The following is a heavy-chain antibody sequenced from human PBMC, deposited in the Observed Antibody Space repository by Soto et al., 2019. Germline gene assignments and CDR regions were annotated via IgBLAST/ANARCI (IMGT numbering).Heavy chain of an antibody. CDR1: GLTFSDHY. CDR3: TITFGGVLRF. V-gene: IGHV3-72*01. CDR2: KRNKVNGDTT. D-gene: IGHD3-16*01. Sequence: EAQLVESGGDLVQPGGSLRLSCVASGLTFSDHYMDWVRQAPGKGLEWVARKRNKVNGDTTEYAASVQGRFTISRDDSENSLFLQMNCLKTEDTAVYYCTITFGGVLRFWGQGTLVTVSS. J-gene: IGHJ4*02.